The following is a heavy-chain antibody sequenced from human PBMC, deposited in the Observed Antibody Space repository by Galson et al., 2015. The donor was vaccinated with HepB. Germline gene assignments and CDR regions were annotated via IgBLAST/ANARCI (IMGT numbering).Heavy chain of an antibody. V-gene: IGHV4-39*01. J-gene: IGHJ4*02. CDR2: IYYTGST. Sequence: ETLSLTCTVSGGSISSSSYYWGWIRQPPGKGLEWIGTIYYTGSTYYNPSLQSRVTLSVDTSKKQFSLKLSSVTAADTAVYYCARLSRWVAGFDYWGQGTLVTVSS. CDR1: GGSISSSSYY. D-gene: IGHD4-23*01. CDR3: ARLSRWVAGFDY.